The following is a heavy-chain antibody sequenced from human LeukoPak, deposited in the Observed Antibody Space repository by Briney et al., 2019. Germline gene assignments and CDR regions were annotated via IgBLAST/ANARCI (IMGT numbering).Heavy chain of an antibody. V-gene: IGHV4-39*01. J-gene: IGHJ4*02. Sequence: SETLSLTRTVSGGSISSSSYYWGWIRQPPGKGLEWIVSIYYSGSTYYNPSLKSRVTISVDTSKNQFSLKLSSVTAADTAVYYCASAPLTSFDYWGQGTLVTVSS. CDR2: IYYSGST. D-gene: IGHD4/OR15-4a*01. CDR1: GGSISSSSYY. CDR3: ASAPLTSFDY.